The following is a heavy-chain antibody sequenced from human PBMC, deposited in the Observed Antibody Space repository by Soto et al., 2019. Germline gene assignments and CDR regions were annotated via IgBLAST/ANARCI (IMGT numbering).Heavy chain of an antibody. D-gene: IGHD2-15*01. Sequence: QITLKESGPTLVEPTQTLTLTCSFSGFSLTNSGVGVGWFRQAPGKALEWLGIIYWDDDRRYNPSLKTRLTITKDTSNNQVVLTMTYLEPVDTGTYYCAHRFTYSHSWDGGWFDSWGQGTPVTVS. CDR3: AHRFTYSHSWDGGWFDS. CDR2: IYWDDDR. CDR1: GFSLTNSGVG. J-gene: IGHJ5*01. V-gene: IGHV2-5*02.